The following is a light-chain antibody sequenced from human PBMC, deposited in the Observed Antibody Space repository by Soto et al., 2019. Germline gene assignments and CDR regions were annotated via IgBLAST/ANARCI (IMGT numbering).Light chain of an antibody. Sequence: EIVMTQSPATLSVSPGERATLSCRASQTITNNLAWYQQKPGQAPRLLIYDASTRATGVPARFSGSGSATESTLTISSLQSEDFALYYCQQYNNWPPATFGQGTKVEIK. CDR3: QQYNNWPPAT. J-gene: IGKJ1*01. CDR2: DAS. V-gene: IGKV3-15*01. CDR1: QTITNN.